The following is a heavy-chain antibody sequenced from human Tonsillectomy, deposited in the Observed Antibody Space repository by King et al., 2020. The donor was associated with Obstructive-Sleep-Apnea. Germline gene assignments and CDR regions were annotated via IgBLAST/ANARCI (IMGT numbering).Heavy chain of an antibody. J-gene: IGHJ3*02. CDR2: IIPVFGTT. D-gene: IGHD3-3*01. CDR1: GDTFSSYA. Sequence: VQLVESGAEVKKPGSSVTVSCTASGDTFSSYAVNWVRQAPGQGLEWMGGIIPVFGTTDYAQKFQGRVTITADESTSTAYMELSSLRSQDTAVYYCARDRRTYYDFWSGYPYDAFGIWGQGTMVTVSS. V-gene: IGHV1-69*01. CDR3: ARDRRTYYDFWSGYPYDAFGI.